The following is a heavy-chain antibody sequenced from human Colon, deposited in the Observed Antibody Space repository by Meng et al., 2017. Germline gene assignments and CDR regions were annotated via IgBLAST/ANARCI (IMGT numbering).Heavy chain of an antibody. D-gene: IGHD3-3*01. CDR2: LVPMFGTP. Sequence: GAKWNTHGALVGVSCQASGAILSRDAISWVRQAPGQGLDWMGGLVPMFGTPNYAQKCQGRVTIAADESTTTSFMELSSLRFEDTATYYWARDLESWGQGTLVTVSS. V-gene: IGHV1-69*01. J-gene: IGHJ5*02. CDR1: GAILSRDA. CDR3: ARDLES.